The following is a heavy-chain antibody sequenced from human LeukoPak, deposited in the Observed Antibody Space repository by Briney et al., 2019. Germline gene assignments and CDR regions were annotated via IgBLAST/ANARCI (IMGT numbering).Heavy chain of an antibody. CDR1: GDSVSINSAA. CDR2: TYQRSKWYN. J-gene: IGHJ4*02. Sequence: SQTLSLTCAISGDSVSINSAAWNWIRQSPSRGLEWLGRTYQRSKWYNDYAVSVRSRITINPDISKNQFSLQLNSVTPEDTAVYYCARSPSPYSSGWYFDYWGQGTLVTVSS. V-gene: IGHV6-1*01. D-gene: IGHD6-19*01. CDR3: ARSPSPYSSGWYFDY.